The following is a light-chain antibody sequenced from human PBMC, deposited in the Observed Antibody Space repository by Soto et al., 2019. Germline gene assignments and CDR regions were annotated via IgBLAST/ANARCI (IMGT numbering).Light chain of an antibody. CDR3: KQYNNWPPWT. CDR2: GAS. Sequence: EIVMTQSPATLSASPGERATLSCRASQSVSSNLAWYQQKPGQAPRLLIYGASTRATGIPARFSGSGSGTEFTLTISGLQSEDFAVYYCKQYNNWPPWTFGQGTKVEIK. V-gene: IGKV3-15*01. CDR1: QSVSSN. J-gene: IGKJ1*01.